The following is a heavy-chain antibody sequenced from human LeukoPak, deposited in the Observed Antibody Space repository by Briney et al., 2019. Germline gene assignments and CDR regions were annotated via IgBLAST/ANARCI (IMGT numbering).Heavy chain of an antibody. CDR2: FRSKTDGGTI. V-gene: IGHV3-15*05. CDR1: GFTSSSYW. J-gene: IGHJ4*02. Sequence: GGSLRLSCAASGFTSSSYWMSWVRQAPGKGLEWVGRFRSKTDGGTIDYAAPVKGRFTISRDDSRNTLYLQMNSLKTEDTAVYYCTTVITGAPKDDYWGQGTLVTVSS. CDR3: TTVITGAPKDDY. D-gene: IGHD1-26*01.